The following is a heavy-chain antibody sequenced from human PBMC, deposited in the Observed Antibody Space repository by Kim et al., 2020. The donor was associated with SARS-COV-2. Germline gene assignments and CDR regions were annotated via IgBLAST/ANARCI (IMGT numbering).Heavy chain of an antibody. CDR3: ARDFSGGGDWKYNWFDP. D-gene: IGHD2-21*02. Sequence: SETLSLTCTVSGGSISSGGYYWSWIRQHPGKGLEWIGYIYYSGSTYYNPSLKSRVTISVDTSKNQFSLKLSSVTAADTAVYYCARDFSGGGDWKYNWFDPWGQGTLVTVSS. V-gene: IGHV4-31*03. J-gene: IGHJ5*02. CDR2: IYYSGST. CDR1: GGSISSGGYY.